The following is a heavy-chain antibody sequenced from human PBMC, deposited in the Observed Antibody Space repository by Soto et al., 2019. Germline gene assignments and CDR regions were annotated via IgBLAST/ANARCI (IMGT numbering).Heavy chain of an antibody. J-gene: IGHJ4*02. CDR1: GFTFSNYA. Sequence: EVQLLESGGDLVQPGGSLRLSCAASGFTFSNYAMSWVRQAPGSGLEWVSSISGSGGSTFYTNSVKGRFTISRDNFRNTLYLQMNSLRVEDAAVYYCAKGVDGSNWYPGYFDYWGQGTLVTVSS. D-gene: IGHD6-13*01. V-gene: IGHV3-23*01. CDR3: AKGVDGSNWYPGYFDY. CDR2: ISGSGGST.